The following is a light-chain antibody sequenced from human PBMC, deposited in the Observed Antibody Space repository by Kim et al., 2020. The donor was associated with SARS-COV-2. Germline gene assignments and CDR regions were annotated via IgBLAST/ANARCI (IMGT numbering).Light chain of an antibody. V-gene: IGLV2-8*01. Sequence: GQSVTISCTGTSGDVVAYDYVSWDQQHPGKAPKLMIYEDNTRPSGVPDRFSGSKSGNTAPLSVSGLQAEDEADYYCSSYAGSGNLLLGGGTQLTVL. CDR1: SGDVVAYDY. CDR3: SSYAGSGNLL. CDR2: EDN. J-gene: IGLJ2*01.